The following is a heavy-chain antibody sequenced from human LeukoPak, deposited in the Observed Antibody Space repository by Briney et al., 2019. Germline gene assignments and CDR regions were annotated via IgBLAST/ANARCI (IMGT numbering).Heavy chain of an antibody. CDR1: GFTFSTYA. V-gene: IGHV3-23*01. CDR3: AKDLRGDYGYWYFDL. CDR2: ITGSGGST. J-gene: IGHJ2*01. D-gene: IGHD4-17*01. Sequence: GGSLRLSCAASGFTFSTYAMSWVRQAPGKGLEWVSAITGSGGSTYYADPVKGRFTISRDNSKSTLHLQMNSLRAEDTAVYYCAKDLRGDYGYWYFDLWGRGTLVTVSS.